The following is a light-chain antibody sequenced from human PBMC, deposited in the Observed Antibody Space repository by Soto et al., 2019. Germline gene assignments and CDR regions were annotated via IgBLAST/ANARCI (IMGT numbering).Light chain of an antibody. CDR2: DVS. CDR3: QQFIDGWT. Sequence: DIQMTQSPSTLSASVGDRVTITCRASQSISDSLAWYQQKPGKAPDLLISDVSSLERGVASRFSGSGSETEFTLTISGLQPDDFATYYCQQFIDGWTFGQGTKVDIK. J-gene: IGKJ1*01. V-gene: IGKV1-5*01. CDR1: QSISDS.